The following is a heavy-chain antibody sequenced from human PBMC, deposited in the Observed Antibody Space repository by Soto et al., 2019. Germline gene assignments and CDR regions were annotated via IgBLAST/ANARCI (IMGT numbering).Heavy chain of an antibody. V-gene: IGHV4-59*08. CDR2: VYYTGTT. J-gene: IGHJ5*02. Sequence: QVQLQESGPGLVKPSETLSLTCTVSGGSINNYYWTWIRQPPGMGLEWIGYVYYTGTTSYNPSLKGRVTISIAGSKNQISLKLSSVTAGDTDFYYCARLGGYYHSLDTWGQGTLVTVSS. CDR3: ARLGGYYHSLDT. D-gene: IGHD3-22*01. CDR1: GGSINNYY.